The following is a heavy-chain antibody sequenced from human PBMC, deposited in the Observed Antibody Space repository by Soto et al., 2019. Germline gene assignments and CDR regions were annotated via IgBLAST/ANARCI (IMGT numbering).Heavy chain of an antibody. D-gene: IGHD6-19*01. V-gene: IGHV1-2*02. CDR3: ARAVGGLYFDY. J-gene: IGHJ4*02. Sequence: QVQLVQSGAEVKKPGASVKVSCKASGYTFTGYYMHWVRQAPGQGLEWMGWINANSGGTNYAQKFQGRVTMTRDTYISTVNMELSRLRSYDTAVYYCARAVGGLYFDYWGQGTLVTVSS. CDR1: GYTFTGYY. CDR2: INANSGGT.